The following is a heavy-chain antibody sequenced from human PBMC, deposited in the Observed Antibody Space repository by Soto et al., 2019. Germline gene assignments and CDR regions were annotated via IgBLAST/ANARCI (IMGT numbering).Heavy chain of an antibody. CDR2: IYYTGST. V-gene: IGHV4-61*01. D-gene: IGHD3-3*01. J-gene: IGHJ6*02. Sequence: LSLTCTVSGGSVSSESHYWSWIRQTPGKGLEWIGYIYYTGSTNYNPSLKGRVTMSVDTSRDQVSLRLRSVTRADPAVYYCARGQYDFRSGSYYYAMEVWGQGTKVTVSS. CDR3: ARGQYDFRSGSYYYAMEV. CDR1: GGSVSSESHY.